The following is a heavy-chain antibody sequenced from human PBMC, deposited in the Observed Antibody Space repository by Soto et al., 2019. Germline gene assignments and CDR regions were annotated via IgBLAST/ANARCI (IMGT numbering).Heavy chain of an antibody. Sequence: QLQLQESGSGLVKPSQTLSLTCAVSGGSISSGGYSWSWIRQPPGKGLEWIGYIYHSGSTYYNPSLQSRVTLSVDRSQNPVSLKLSSVTAADTAVYYCAAKGGNEPFFAFDYWGQGTLVTVSS. CDR1: GGSISSGGYS. J-gene: IGHJ4*02. D-gene: IGHD1-1*01. V-gene: IGHV4-30-2*01. CDR3: AAKGGNEPFFAFDY. CDR2: IYHSGST.